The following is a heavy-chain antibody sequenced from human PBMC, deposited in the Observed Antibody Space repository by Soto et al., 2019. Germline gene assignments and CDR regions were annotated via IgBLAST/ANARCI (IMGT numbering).Heavy chain of an antibody. Sequence: QVQLVQSGAEVKKPGSSVKVSCKASGGTFSSYAISWVRQAPGQGLERMGGIIPIFGTANYERKFQGRVTITSDESTSTAYMELSSLRSEDTAVYYRARAGGYCSGGSCYYFDYWGQGTLVPVSS. CDR1: GGTFSSYA. CDR3: ARAGGYCSGGSCYYFDY. V-gene: IGHV1-69*01. D-gene: IGHD2-15*01. J-gene: IGHJ4*02. CDR2: IIPIFGTA.